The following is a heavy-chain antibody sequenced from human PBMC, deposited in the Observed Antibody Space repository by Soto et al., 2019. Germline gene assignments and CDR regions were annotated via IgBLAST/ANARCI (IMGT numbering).Heavy chain of an antibody. CDR1: GYTFTSHY. CDR2: INPSGGST. CDR3: AAEVVIAAAGSAGWFDL. D-gene: IGHD6-13*01. J-gene: IGHJ5*02. V-gene: IGHV1-46*01. Sequence: ASVKVSCKASGYTFTSHYMHWVRQAPGQGIEWLGLINPSGGSTSYAQKFQGRVTMTRDASTSTVYMELSSLRSEATAVHYCAAEVVIAAAGSAGWFDLWG.